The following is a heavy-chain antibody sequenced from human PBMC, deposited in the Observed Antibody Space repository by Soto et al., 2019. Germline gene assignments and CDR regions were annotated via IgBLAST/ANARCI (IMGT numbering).Heavy chain of an antibody. CDR3: TIGSWSGEVFDI. CDR1: GGTFSTYS. V-gene: IGHV1-69*02. D-gene: IGHD2-21*01. CDR2: IIPMLGVR. J-gene: IGHJ3*02. Sequence: QVQLVQSGAEVKKPGSSVKVSCKDSGGTFSTYSMFWVRQDPGQGLEWMGRIIPMLGVRNYAQRFQDRFTITADKSTATVHMELSSLRSEDTALYYCTIGSWSGEVFDIWGQGTMVTGSS.